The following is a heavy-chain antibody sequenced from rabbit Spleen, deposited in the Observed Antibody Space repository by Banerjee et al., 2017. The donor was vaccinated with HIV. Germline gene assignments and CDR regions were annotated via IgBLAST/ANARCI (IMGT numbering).Heavy chain of an antibody. V-gene: IGHV1S40*01. D-gene: IGHD1-1*01. J-gene: IGHJ4*01. CDR1: GFSFSSSYY. CDR2: ISTSSGNT. CDR3: EREGSSSGYAFNL. Sequence: QSLEESGGDLVKPGASLTLTCTASGFSFSSSYYMCWVRQAPGKGLEWIACISTSSGNTYYANWAKGRFTISKTSSTTVTLQMPSLTAADTATYFCEREGSSSGYAFNLWGRGTLVSVS.